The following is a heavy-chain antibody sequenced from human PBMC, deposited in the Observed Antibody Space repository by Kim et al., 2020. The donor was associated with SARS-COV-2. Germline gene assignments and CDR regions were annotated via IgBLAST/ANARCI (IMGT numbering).Heavy chain of an antibody. V-gene: IGHV4-59*13. CDR1: GGSIKNYF. CDR3: ARFTQYRAAHYLDQ. J-gene: IGHJ4*02. D-gene: IGHD5-12*01. Sequence: SETLSLTCNVPGGSIKNYFWSWVRQPPGKGLEWIGHLSYSGDTTYNPSLKSRLTMSVDTSRNQFSLKLNSVTAADTAVYYCARFTQYRAAHYLDQWGQGTLVTVSS. CDR2: LSYSGDT.